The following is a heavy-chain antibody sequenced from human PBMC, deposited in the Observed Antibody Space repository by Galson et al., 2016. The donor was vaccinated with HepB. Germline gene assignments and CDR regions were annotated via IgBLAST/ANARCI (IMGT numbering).Heavy chain of an antibody. V-gene: IGHV4-39*01. J-gene: IGHJ6*03. CDR3: ATGIVVAGKMYYYYMDV. D-gene: IGHD6-19*01. CDR1: GGSISGSNYY. Sequence: SETLSLTCNVSGGSISGSNYYWGWIRQPPGRGLEWIGSIYYSGSTNYNPSLESRITISVDTSKNHFSLSLSSVTAADTAVYYCATGIVVAGKMYYYYMDVWGKGTSVTVSS. CDR2: IYYSGST.